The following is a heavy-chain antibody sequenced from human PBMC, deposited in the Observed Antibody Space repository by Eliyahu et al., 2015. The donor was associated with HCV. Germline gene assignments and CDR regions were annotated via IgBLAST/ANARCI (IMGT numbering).Heavy chain of an antibody. V-gene: IGHV4-39*01. Sequence: QLQLQESGPGLVKPSETLSLTCTVXGXXISSXXYYWGWIRQPPGKGLEWVGSIYYSESTYYNPSLKSRVTISVDTSKNQFSLKLSSVTAADTAVYYCARRSSWERLYSYYYGMDVWGQGTTV. CDR2: IYYSEST. D-gene: IGHD1-26*01. J-gene: IGHJ6*02. CDR3: ARRSSWERLYSYYYGMDV. CDR1: GXXISSXXYY.